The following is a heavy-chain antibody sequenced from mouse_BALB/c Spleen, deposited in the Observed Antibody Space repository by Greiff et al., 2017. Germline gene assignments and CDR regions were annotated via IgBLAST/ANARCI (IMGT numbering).Heavy chain of an antibody. V-gene: IGHV2-2*02. D-gene: IGHD2-1*01. CDR3: ARNYGNWYFDV. Sequence: VKLVESGPGLVQPSQSLSITCTVSGFSLTSYGVHWVRQSPGKGLEWLGVIWSGGSTDYNAAFISRLSISKDNSKSQVFFKMNSLQANDTAIYYCARNYGNWYFDVWGAGTTVTVSS. J-gene: IGHJ1*01. CDR1: GFSLTSYG. CDR2: IWSGGST.